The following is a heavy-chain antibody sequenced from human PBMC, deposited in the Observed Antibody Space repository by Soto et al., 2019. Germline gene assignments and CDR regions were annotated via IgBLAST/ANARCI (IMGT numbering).Heavy chain of an antibody. CDR3: ARDAGGYDILTGYYKAHHFDQ. CDR1: GYTFGHFY. J-gene: IGHJ4*02. CDR2: NSAHNRNT. Sequence: QVQLVQSGAEVKRPGDSVKVSCHASGYTFGHFYITWVRQAPGQRLEWMGANSAHNRNTNYAEKYRRKVSMTTDSTAITAYMELRSLRSDDTAVYYCARDAGGYDILTGYYKAHHFDQWGQGALVTVSS. V-gene: IGHV1-18*01. D-gene: IGHD3-9*01.